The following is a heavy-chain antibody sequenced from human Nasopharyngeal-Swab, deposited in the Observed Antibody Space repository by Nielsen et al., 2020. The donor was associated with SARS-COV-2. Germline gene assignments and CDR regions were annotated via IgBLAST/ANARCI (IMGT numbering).Heavy chain of an antibody. CDR2: ISYDASDK. V-gene: IGHV3-30*04. J-gene: IGHJ6*02. CDR3: AKDRDSGDDSDDYYHYYGMDV. CDR1: GFTFSSYT. Sequence: GESLKISCAASGFTFSSYTIHWVRQAPGKGLEWVAVISYDASDKYYADSVKGRFTISRDNSKNTVNLQMNSLRVEDTAIYYCAKDRDSGDDSDDYYHYYGMDVWGQGTTVTVFS. D-gene: IGHD5-12*01.